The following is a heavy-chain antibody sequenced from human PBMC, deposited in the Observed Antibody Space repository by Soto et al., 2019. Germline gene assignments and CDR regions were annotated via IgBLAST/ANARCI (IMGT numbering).Heavy chain of an antibody. CDR1: GDTFNTYS. D-gene: IGHD2-2*01. Sequence: QAQLVQSGAEVKKPGSSVNVSCKASGDTFNTYSISWVRQAPGQGLEWMGRIIPTVGTPNYAQKFQGRVTISADKSTSTAYMVLTSLTSHDTAVYYCATDGGSSFSSAYNYFMDVWGKGTTVTVSS. CDR3: ATDGGSSFSSAYNYFMDV. CDR2: IIPTVGTP. V-gene: IGHV1-69*08. J-gene: IGHJ6*03.